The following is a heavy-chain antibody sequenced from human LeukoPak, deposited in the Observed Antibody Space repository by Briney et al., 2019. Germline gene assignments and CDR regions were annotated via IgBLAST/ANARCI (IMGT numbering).Heavy chain of an antibody. CDR1: GFTFTSSA. V-gene: IGHV1-58*02. D-gene: IGHD4-23*01. J-gene: IGHJ4*02. Sequence: GTSVKVSCKASGFTFTSSAMQWVRQARGQRLEWIGWIVVGSGNTNYAQKFQERVTITRDMSTSTAYMELSSLRSEGTAVYYCAAAETTVVTLDYWGQGTLVTVSS. CDR3: AAAETTVVTLDY. CDR2: IVVGSGNT.